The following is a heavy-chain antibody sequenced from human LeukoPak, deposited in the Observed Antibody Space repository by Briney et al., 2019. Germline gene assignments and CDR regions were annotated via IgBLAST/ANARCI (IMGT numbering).Heavy chain of an antibody. D-gene: IGHD6-13*01. CDR2: INWNGGST. Sequence: GGSLRLSCAASGFTFDDYGMSWVRQAPGKGLEWVSGINWNGGSTGYADSVKGRFTVFRDNAKNTLYLQMNSLTAEDTAVYYCARVRGRGQQQLVQIGAFDIWGQGTMVTVSS. V-gene: IGHV3-20*04. CDR3: ARVRGRGQQQLVQIGAFDI. J-gene: IGHJ3*02. CDR1: GFTFDDYG.